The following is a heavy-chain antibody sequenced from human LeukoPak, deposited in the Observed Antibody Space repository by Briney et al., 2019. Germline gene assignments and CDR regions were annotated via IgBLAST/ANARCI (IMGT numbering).Heavy chain of an antibody. CDR3: AKRLGIEKYYYYGMDV. J-gene: IGHJ6*02. V-gene: IGHV3-23*01. CDR2: ISGSGGST. D-gene: IGHD2-21*01. Sequence: SGGSLRLSCAASGFTFSSYAMSWVRQAPGKGLEWVSDISGSGGSTYYADSVKGRFTISRDNSKNTLYLQMKSLRAEDTAVYYCAKRLGIEKYYYYGMDVWGQGTTVTVSS. CDR1: GFTFSSYA.